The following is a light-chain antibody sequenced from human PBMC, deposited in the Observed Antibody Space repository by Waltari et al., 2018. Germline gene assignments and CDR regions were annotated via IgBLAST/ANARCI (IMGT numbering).Light chain of an antibody. CDR1: QSVNYF. CDR3: QQRTNWPLT. J-gene: IGKJ4*01. V-gene: IGKV3-11*01. Sequence: EIVLTHSPATLSLSPGERATLSCRASQSVNYFLAWFQQKPGQAPRLLIYDASNRATGIPARCIGSGSGTDFTLTISSLEPEDFAVYYCQQRTNWPLTFGGGTKVEIK. CDR2: DAS.